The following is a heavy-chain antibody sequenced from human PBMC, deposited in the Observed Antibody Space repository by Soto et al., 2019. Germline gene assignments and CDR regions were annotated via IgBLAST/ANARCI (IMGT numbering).Heavy chain of an antibody. CDR3: VKDAGTGEFLEWGTLIL. J-gene: IGHJ2*01. CDR2: ISHHGNSH. V-gene: IGHV3-30*18. Sequence: QVQLVESGGGVVKPGMSLRLSCAASGLTFIDYGRHWVRQAPGKGLEWVAVISHHGNSHYYADSVKGRFTISRDNSKNTLYLQMNSLRAEDTAVYFCVKDAGTGEFLEWGTLILWRRGTLVTVSA. CDR1: GLTFIDYG. D-gene: IGHD3-3*01.